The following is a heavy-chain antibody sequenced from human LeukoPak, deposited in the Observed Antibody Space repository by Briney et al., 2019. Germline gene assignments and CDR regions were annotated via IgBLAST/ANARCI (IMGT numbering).Heavy chain of an antibody. J-gene: IGHJ4*02. D-gene: IGHD3-22*01. CDR3: ARMKWLLVYFDY. CDR1: GGSISSSSYY. Sequence: PSETLSLTCTVSGGSISSSSYYWGWIRQPPGKGLEWIGSIYYSGSTYYNPSLKSRVTISVDTSKNQFSLKLSSVTAADTAAYYCARMKWLLVYFDYWGQGTLVTVSS. CDR2: IYYSGST. V-gene: IGHV4-39*07.